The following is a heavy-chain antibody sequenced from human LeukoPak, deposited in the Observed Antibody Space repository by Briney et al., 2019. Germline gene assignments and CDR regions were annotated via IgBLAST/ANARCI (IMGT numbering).Heavy chain of an antibody. J-gene: IGHJ5*02. V-gene: IGHV4-39*01. CDR3: ARHPSWLDP. Sequence: PSETLSLTCTVSGGSISSSSYYWGWIRQPPGKGLEWIGSIYYSGSTYYNPSLKSRVTISVDTSKNQFSLKLSSVTAADTAVYYCARHPSWLDPWGQGTLVTVSS. CDR2: IYYSGST. CDR1: GGSISSSSYY.